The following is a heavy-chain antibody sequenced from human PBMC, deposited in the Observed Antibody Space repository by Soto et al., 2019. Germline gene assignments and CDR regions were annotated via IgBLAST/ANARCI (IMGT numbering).Heavy chain of an antibody. Sequence: QVQLQDSGPGLVKPSETLSLTCTVSGDSISSYYWSWIRQPAGKGIEWIGRVHATVGTNYNPPLMRRLTMSIDTSKNPFPPKLPSRPAADTAVYYCARTLSSPAGLSLDYWGQGTLVSVPS. CDR2: VHATVGT. V-gene: IGHV4-4*07. CDR1: GDSISSYY. CDR3: ARTLSSPAGLSLDY. D-gene: IGHD2-2*01. J-gene: IGHJ4*02.